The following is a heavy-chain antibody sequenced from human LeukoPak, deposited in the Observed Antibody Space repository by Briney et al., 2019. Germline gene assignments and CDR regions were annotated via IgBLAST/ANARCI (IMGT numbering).Heavy chain of an antibody. Sequence: GGSLRLSCAASGFTFSRYAMSWVRQAPGKGLEWVSAIGSGAGNTYYADSVKGRFTISRDNSKNTLYLQMNSLRAEDTAVYYCANAYVAVAGIDYWGQGTLVTVSS. CDR1: GFTFSRYA. CDR2: IGSGAGNT. J-gene: IGHJ4*02. CDR3: ANAYVAVAGIDY. D-gene: IGHD6-19*01. V-gene: IGHV3-23*01.